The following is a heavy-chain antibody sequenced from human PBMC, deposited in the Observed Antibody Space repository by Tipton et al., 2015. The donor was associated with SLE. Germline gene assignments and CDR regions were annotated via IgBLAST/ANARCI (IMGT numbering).Heavy chain of an antibody. V-gene: IGHV4-59*08. D-gene: IGHD4-17*01. CDR1: GGSISTYY. CDR2: VHNSGSS. Sequence: TLSLTCTVSGGSISTYYWSWIRQPPGKGLEWIGYVHNSGSSNYNPSLKSRVTFSVDTSKNQVSLKLTSVTAADTALYYCVRYMTKVTPFNYYGFDVRGQGTTFIVYS. J-gene: IGHJ6*02. CDR3: VRYMTKVTPFNYYGFDV.